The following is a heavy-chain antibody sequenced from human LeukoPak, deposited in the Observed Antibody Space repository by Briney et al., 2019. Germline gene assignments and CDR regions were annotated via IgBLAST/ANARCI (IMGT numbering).Heavy chain of an antibody. CDR2: IKQDGSEK. J-gene: IGHJ5*02. D-gene: IGHD4-17*01. CDR1: GFTFSSYW. V-gene: IGHV3-7*03. CDR3: ARRGPLGYGDQYWFDP. Sequence: GGSLRLSCAASGFTFSSYWMSWDRQAPGKGLEWVANIKQDGSEKYYVDSVKGRFTISRDNAKNSLYLQMSSLRAEDTAVYYCARRGPLGYGDQYWFDPWGQGTLVTVSS.